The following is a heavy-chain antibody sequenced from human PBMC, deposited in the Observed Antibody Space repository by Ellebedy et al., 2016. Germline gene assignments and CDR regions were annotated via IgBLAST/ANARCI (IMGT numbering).Heavy chain of an antibody. V-gene: IGHV3-23*01. CDR3: AKDQGHADAFDM. CDR1: GFSISGYE. CDR2: INGGGDKT. J-gene: IGHJ3*02. Sequence: GGSLRLXXATSGFSISGYEMSWVRQAPGKGLEWVSAINGGGDKTYYPDSVKGRFTISRDNSKNTLYLQMNSLRAEDTAVYYCAKDQGHADAFDMWGQGTMVTVSS.